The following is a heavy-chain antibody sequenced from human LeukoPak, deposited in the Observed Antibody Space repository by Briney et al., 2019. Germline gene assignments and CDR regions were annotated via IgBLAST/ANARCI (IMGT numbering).Heavy chain of an antibody. CDR1: GGSFSGYY. V-gene: IGHV4-34*01. CDR3: ARVPLIAAAGRYGMDV. Sequence: PSETLSLTCAVYGGSFSGYYWSWIRQPPGKGLEWIGEINHSGSTNYNPSLKSRVTISVDTSKNQFSLKLSSVTAADTAVYYCARVPLIAAAGRYGMDVWGQGTTVAVSS. D-gene: IGHD6-13*01. J-gene: IGHJ6*02. CDR2: INHSGST.